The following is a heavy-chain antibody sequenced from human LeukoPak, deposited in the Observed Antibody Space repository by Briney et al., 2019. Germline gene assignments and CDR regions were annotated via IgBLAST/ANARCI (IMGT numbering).Heavy chain of an antibody. D-gene: IGHD2-15*01. V-gene: IGHV3-74*01. CDR2: INPDGTTT. CDR1: GFTFSNYW. CDR3: VVGGSPGY. Sequence: PGGSLRLSCAASGFTFSNYWVHWVRQAPGMGLVWVSRINPDGTTTSYADSVKGRFTISRDNAKNTLYLQMNSLRAEDTAVYYCVVGGSPGYWGQGTLVTVSS. J-gene: IGHJ4*02.